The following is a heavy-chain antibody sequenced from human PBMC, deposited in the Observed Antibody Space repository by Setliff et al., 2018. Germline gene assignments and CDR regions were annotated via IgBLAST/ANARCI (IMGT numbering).Heavy chain of an antibody. CDR2: INSDGSST. CDR3: ARGPWKHSAYYYYYYMDV. CDR1: GFPFGDFA. J-gene: IGHJ6*03. V-gene: IGHV3-74*01. Sequence: GGSLRLSCTASGFPFGDFAMSWVRQAPGKGLVWVSRINSDGSSTSYADSVKGRFTISRDNAKNTLYLQMNSLRAEDTAVYYCARGPWKHSAYYYYYYMDVWGKGTTVTVSS. D-gene: IGHD1-1*01.